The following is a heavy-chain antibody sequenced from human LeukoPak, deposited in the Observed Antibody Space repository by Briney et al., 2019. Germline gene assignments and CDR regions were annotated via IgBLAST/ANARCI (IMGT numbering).Heavy chain of an antibody. D-gene: IGHD6-19*01. Sequence: SETLSLTCTVSGGSISSYHWSWIRQPPGKGLEWIGYISYIGNTNYNPSRKSRVTISIDTPKNQFSLKLTSVTAADTAVYYCARGRGQQWLEPFDPWGQGTLVTVSS. CDR2: ISYIGNT. J-gene: IGHJ5*02. CDR1: GGSISSYH. V-gene: IGHV4-59*13. CDR3: ARGRGQQWLEPFDP.